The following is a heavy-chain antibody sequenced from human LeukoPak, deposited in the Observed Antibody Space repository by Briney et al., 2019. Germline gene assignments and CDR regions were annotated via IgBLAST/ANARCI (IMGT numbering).Heavy chain of an antibody. CDR1: GYTFTDYY. CDR3: AKSRMAADPYYFDY. V-gene: IGHV1-2*02. J-gene: IGHJ4*02. Sequence: ASVKVSCKASGYTFTDYYLHWVRQAPGQGLEWMGWINPNGGGTKYAQKFQGRVTMTRDTSISTAYVELSRQRPGDTGVYYCAKSRMAADPYYFDYWGQGTLVTVSS. CDR2: INPNGGGT. D-gene: IGHD6-13*01.